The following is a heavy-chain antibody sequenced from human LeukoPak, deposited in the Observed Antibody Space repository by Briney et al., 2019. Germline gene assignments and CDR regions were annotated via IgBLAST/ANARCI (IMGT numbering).Heavy chain of an antibody. CDR1: GGSISNYY. CDR3: ARLTGYSSESWFDP. D-gene: IGHD3-9*01. J-gene: IGHJ5*02. CDR2: IYYSGST. Sequence: SETLSLTCTVSGGSISNYYWSWIRQPPGKGLEWIGYIYYSGSTNYKSSLKSRVTISVDTSKNQFSLKLSSVTAVDTAVYYCARLTGYSSESWFDPWGQGTLVTVSS. V-gene: IGHV4-59*01.